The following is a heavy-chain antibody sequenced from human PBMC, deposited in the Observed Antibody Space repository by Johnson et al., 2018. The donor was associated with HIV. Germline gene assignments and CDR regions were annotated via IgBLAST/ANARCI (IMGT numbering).Heavy chain of an antibody. CDR1: GFTFNTYG. J-gene: IGHJ3*02. CDR3: AKYRLLAVADHGGDAFDI. D-gene: IGHD6-19*01. V-gene: IGHV3-30*02. CDR2: IRYDGNSK. Sequence: QVQLVESGGGVVQPGGSLRLSCAASGFTFNTYGMDWVRQAPGKGLEWVAFIRYDGNSKYYIDSVKGRFTTSRDNPKNTLYLQMNSLRAEDTAVYYCAKYRLLAVADHGGDAFDIWGQGT.